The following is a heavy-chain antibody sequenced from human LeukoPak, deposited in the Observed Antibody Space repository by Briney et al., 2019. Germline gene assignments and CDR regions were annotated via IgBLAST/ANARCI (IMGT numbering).Heavy chain of an antibody. CDR3: AKDLKAYYYDSSGYLDDAFDI. CDR2: ISGSGGST. J-gene: IGHJ3*02. D-gene: IGHD3-22*01. V-gene: IGHV3-23*01. CDR1: GFSFSNAW. Sequence: GSLRLSCVASGFSFSNAWMNWVRQAPGKGLEWVSAISGSGGSTYYADSVKGRFTISRDNSKNTLYLQMNSLRAEDTAVYYCAKDLKAYYYDSSGYLDDAFDIWGQGTMVTVSS.